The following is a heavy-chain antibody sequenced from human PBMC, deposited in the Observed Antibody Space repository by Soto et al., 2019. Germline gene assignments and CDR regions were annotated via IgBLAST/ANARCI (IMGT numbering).Heavy chain of an antibody. CDR1: GGTFSSYA. CDR2: IIPIFGTA. D-gene: IGHD4-17*01. CDR3: ARDLATVVTLYYYGMDV. Sequence: GASVKVSCKASGGTFSSYAISWVRQAPGQGLEWMGGIIPIFGTANYAQKFQGRVTITADESTSTAYMELSSLRSEDTAVYYCARDLATVVTLYYYGMDVWGQGTTVTVS. V-gene: IGHV1-69*13. J-gene: IGHJ6*02.